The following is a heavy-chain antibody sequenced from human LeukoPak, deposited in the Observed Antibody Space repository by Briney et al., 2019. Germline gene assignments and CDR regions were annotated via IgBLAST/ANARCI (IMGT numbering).Heavy chain of an antibody. Sequence: PGGSLRLSCVASGFTFCTHAMSWVRQVPGKGLEWVSGISRGSITYYSDSVKGRFTISRDNSRATLFLQMNSLRAEDTAVYYCARHIYGVVSIQQWGQGTLVTVSS. J-gene: IGHJ1*01. D-gene: IGHD3-3*01. V-gene: IGHV3-23*01. CDR3: ARHIYGVVSIQQ. CDR2: ISRGSIT. CDR1: GFTFCTHA.